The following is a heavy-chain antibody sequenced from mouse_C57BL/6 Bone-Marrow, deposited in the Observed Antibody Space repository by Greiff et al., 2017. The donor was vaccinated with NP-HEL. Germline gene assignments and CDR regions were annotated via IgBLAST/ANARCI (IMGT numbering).Heavy chain of an antibody. J-gene: IGHJ1*03. CDR3: ANGRWLPYWYFDV. CDR1: GYAFSSSW. CDR2: IYPGDGDT. V-gene: IGHV1-82*01. Sequence: QVQLQQSGPELVKPGASVKISCKASGYAFSSSWMNWVKQRPGKGLEWIGRIYPGDGDTNYNGKFKGKATLTADKYSSTAYMQLSSLTAEDSAISFCANGRWLPYWYFDVWGTGTTVTVSS. D-gene: IGHD2-3*01.